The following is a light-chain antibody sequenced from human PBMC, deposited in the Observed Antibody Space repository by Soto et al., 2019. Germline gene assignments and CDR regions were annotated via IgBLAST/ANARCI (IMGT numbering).Light chain of an antibody. V-gene: IGKV3-20*01. J-gene: IGKJ1*01. CDR2: GVS. Sequence: EIVLTQSPGTLSLSPGERATLSCRASQSVSSSYFAWYQQKPGQAPRLLIYGVSSRATGIPDRFSGSGSGTDFPLTISRLEHEDFAVYYCQQYGSSQWTFGQGPKGEIK. CDR3: QQYGSSQWT. CDR1: QSVSSSY.